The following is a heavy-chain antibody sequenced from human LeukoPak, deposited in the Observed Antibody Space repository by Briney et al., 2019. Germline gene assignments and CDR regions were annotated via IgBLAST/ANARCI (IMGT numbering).Heavy chain of an antibody. V-gene: IGHV3-43*02. CDR1: GFKFEGYA. Sequence: PGGSLRLSCAASGFKFEGYAMHWVRQRPGKGLEWVSLISGDGGNTYYADSVKGRFTISSDNSKNSLYLQMKSLRTEDTALYYCVKDDFCPECAFDVWGQGTMVTVSS. CDR3: VKDDFCPECAFDV. J-gene: IGHJ3*01. D-gene: IGHD3-3*01. CDR2: ISGDGGNT.